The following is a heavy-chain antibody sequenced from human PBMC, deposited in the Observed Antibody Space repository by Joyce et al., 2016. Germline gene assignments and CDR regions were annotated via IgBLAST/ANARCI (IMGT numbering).Heavy chain of an antibody. Sequence: EVPLVEPGGVLVKPGGSLRLSCADCGFTFSSSSMSWIRQAPGKGCERVTAINGNSYFIFHAVSVKGRFTVSRDNAKNAQYLQMNSLRVEDTAVFYWGRGGKDYSYSMDVWGQGATITVSS. CDR3: GRGGKDYSYSMDV. CDR1: GFTFSSSS. V-gene: IGHV3-21*01. CDR2: INGNSYFI. J-gene: IGHJ6*03.